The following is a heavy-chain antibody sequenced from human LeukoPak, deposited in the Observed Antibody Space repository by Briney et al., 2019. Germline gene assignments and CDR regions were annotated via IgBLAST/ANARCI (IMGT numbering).Heavy chain of an antibody. J-gene: IGHJ5*02. CDR3: ARGYGCSGGSCYSLSVPAWFDP. Sequence: SETLSLTCAVYGGSFSGYYWSWIRQPPGKGLEWIGEINHSGSTNYNPSLKSRVTISVDTSKNQFSLKLSSVTAADTAVYYCARGYGCSGGSCYSLSVPAWFDPWGQGTLVSVSS. D-gene: IGHD2-15*01. V-gene: IGHV4-34*01. CDR2: INHSGST. CDR1: GGSFSGYY.